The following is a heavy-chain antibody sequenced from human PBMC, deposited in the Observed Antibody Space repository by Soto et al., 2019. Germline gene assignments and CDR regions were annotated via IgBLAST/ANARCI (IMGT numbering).Heavy chain of an antibody. D-gene: IGHD6-13*01. CDR3: ARLNRSFAGTGSYYYMDV. CDR2: IYYSGST. V-gene: IGHV4-39*01. J-gene: IGHJ6*03. Sequence: SETLSLTCTVSGGSISSSSYYWGWIRQPPGKGLEWIGSIYYSGSTYYNPSLKSRVTISVDTSKNQFSLKLSSVTAADTAVYYCARLNRSFAGTGSYYYMDVWGKGTTVTVSS. CDR1: GGSISSSSYY.